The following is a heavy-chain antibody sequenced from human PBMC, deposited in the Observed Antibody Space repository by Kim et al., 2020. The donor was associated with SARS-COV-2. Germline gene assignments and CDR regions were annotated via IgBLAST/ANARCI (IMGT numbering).Heavy chain of an antibody. V-gene: IGHV1-18*01. CDR1: GYTFTSYG. D-gene: IGHD5-18*01. Sequence: ASVKVSCKASGYTFTSYGISWVRQAPGQGLEWMGWISAYNGNTNYAQKLQGRVTMTTDTSTSTAYMELRSLRSDDTAVYYCARDRGYSYGYPGYYYYGMDVWGQGTTVTVSS. J-gene: IGHJ6*02. CDR2: ISAYNGNT. CDR3: ARDRGYSYGYPGYYYYGMDV.